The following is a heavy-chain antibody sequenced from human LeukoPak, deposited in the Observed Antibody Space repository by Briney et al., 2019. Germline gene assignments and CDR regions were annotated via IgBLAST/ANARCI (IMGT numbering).Heavy chain of an antibody. CDR2: IYYSGST. CDR3: ARLPRYDFWS. CDR1: GGSISSSSYY. D-gene: IGHD3-3*01. Sequence: SETLSLTCTVSGGSISSSSYYWGWIRQPPGKGLEWIGTIYYSGSTFSNPSFRSRVTISVDTSKKQFSLKLRSVTAADTAVYYCARLPRYDFWSWGQGTLVTVSS. V-gene: IGHV4-39*01. J-gene: IGHJ4*02.